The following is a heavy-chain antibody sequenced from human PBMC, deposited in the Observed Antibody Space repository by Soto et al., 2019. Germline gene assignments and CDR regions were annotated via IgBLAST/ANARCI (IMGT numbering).Heavy chain of an antibody. V-gene: IGHV3-23*01. J-gene: IGHJ4*02. CDR1: GFTFDNYA. CDR3: AKGRGGSGSLTPRVDF. D-gene: IGHD3-10*01. Sequence: EEQLLESGGGLVQPGGSLRLSSAASGFTFDNYAMTWVRQAPGKGREWVSAISGGGDTTSYADSVKGRFTVSRDGSKNTRYLQMSSLRAEDTALYYCAKGRGGSGSLTPRVDFWGQGTLVTVSS. CDR2: ISGGGDTT.